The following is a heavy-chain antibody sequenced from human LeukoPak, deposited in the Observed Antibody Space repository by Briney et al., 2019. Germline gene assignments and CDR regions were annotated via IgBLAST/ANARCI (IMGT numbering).Heavy chain of an antibody. CDR3: ARSLRFRPYYFDY. Sequence: ASVKVSCKASGYTFTSYAMHWVRQAPGQRLEWMGWINAGNGNTKYSQKFQGRVTITRDTPASTAYMELSSLRSEDTAVYYCARSLRFRPYYFDYWGQGTLVTVSS. CDR2: INAGNGNT. V-gene: IGHV1-3*01. J-gene: IGHJ4*02. D-gene: IGHD3-3*01. CDR1: GYTFTSYA.